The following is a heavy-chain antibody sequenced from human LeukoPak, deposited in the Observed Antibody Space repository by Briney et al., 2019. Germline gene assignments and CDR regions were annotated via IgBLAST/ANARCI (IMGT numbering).Heavy chain of an antibody. D-gene: IGHD3-10*01. V-gene: IGHV1-18*01. J-gene: IGHJ6*03. Sequence: ASVKVSCKASGYTFTSYGISWVRQAPGQGLEWMGWISAYNGNTNYAQKLQGRVTMTTDTSTSTAYMELRSLRSDDTAVYYCARGSHSYGSGILNSLGYDYYYYMHVWGKGTTVTVSS. CDR2: ISAYNGNT. CDR1: GYTFTSYG. CDR3: ARGSHSYGSGILNSLGYDYYYYMHV.